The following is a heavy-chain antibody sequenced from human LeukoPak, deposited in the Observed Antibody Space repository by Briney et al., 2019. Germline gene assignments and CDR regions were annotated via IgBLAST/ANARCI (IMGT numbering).Heavy chain of an antibody. D-gene: IGHD2-15*01. CDR3: ARGPVAAPETV. J-gene: IGHJ3*01. V-gene: IGHV1-2*02. CDR2: INPNRGGT. Sequence: ASVKVSCKASGYTFTGYYMHWVRQAPGQGLEWMGWINPNRGGTNYAQKFQGRVTMTRDTSISTAYMELSRLRSDDTAVYYRARGPVAAPETVWGQGTMVTASS. CDR1: GYTFTGYY.